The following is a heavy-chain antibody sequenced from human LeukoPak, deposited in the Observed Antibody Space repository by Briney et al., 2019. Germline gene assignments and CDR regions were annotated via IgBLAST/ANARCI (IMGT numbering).Heavy chain of an antibody. CDR3: ARGRTIFGVVNYFDY. V-gene: IGHV4-31*03. Sequence: SETLSLTCTVSGGSISSGGYYWSWSRQHPGKGLEWIWYIYYSGSTYYNPSLKSRVTLSVDTSKNQFSLKLSSVTAADTAVYYCARGRTIFGVVNYFDYWGQGTLVTVSS. CDR1: GGSISSGGYY. D-gene: IGHD3-3*01. J-gene: IGHJ4*02. CDR2: IYYSGST.